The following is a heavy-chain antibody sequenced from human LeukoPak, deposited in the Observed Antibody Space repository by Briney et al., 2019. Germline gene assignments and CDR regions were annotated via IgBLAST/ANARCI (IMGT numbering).Heavy chain of an antibody. CDR2: IIPIFGTA. J-gene: IGHJ4*02. V-gene: IGHV1-69*06. CDR1: GGTFSSYA. D-gene: IGHD5-24*01. CDR3: ASPRGGYNHLDYPLNY. Sequence: SVKVSCKASGGTFSSYAISWVRQAPGQGLEWMGGIIPIFGTANYAQKFQGRVTITADKSTSTAYMELSSLRPEDTAVYYCASPRGGYNHLDYPLNYWGQGTLVTVSS.